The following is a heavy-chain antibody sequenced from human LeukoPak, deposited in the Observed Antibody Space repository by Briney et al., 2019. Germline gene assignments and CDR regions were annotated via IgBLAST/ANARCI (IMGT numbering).Heavy chain of an antibody. CDR2: IYTSGST. Sequence: PSETLSLTCTVSGGSISSYYWSWIRQPAGKGLEWIGRIYTSGSTNYNPSLKSRVTMSVDTSKNQFSLKLSSVTAADTAVYYCARDFEGVVNPPGAFDIWGQGTMVTVSS. V-gene: IGHV4-4*07. J-gene: IGHJ3*02. CDR3: ARDFEGVVNPPGAFDI. D-gene: IGHD3-3*01. CDR1: GGSISSYY.